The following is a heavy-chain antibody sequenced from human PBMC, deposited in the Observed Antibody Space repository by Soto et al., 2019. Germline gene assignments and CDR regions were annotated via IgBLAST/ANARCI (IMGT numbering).Heavy chain of an antibody. CDR3: AKDKSIAARSYFDY. D-gene: IGHD6-6*01. V-gene: IGHV3-23*01. Sequence: PGGSLRLSCAASGLTFSSYAMSWVRQAPGKGLEWVSAISGSGGSTYYADSVKGRFTISRDNSKNTLYLQMNSLRAEDTAVCYCAKDKSIAARSYFDYWGQGTLVTVSS. J-gene: IGHJ4*02. CDR2: ISGSGGST. CDR1: GLTFSSYA.